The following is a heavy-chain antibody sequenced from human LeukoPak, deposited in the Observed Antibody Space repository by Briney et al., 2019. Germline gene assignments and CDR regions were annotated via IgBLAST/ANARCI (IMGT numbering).Heavy chain of an antibody. CDR3: ARVFDVVVPAAMTDAFDI. V-gene: IGHV4-61*01. J-gene: IGHJ3*02. D-gene: IGHD2-2*01. Sequence: SETLSLTCTVSGGSVSSGSYYWSWIRQPPGKGLEWIGYIYYSGTTNYNPSLKSRVTISVDTSKNQFSLKLSSVTSADTAVYYCARVFDVVVPAAMTDAFDIWGQGTMVTVSS. CDR2: IYYSGTT. CDR1: GGSVSSGSYY.